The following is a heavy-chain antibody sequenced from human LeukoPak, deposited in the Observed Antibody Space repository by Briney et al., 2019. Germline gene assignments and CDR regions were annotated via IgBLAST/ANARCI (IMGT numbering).Heavy chain of an antibody. V-gene: IGHV1-8*03. CDR3: ARTRYSSSWYYRPYYYYYMDV. CDR2: MNPNSGNT. D-gene: IGHD6-13*01. Sequence: GASVKVSCKASGYTFTSYDINWVRQATGRGLEWMGWMNPNSGNTGYAQKFQGRVTITRNTSISTAYMELSSLRSEDTAAYYCARTRYSSSWYYRPYYYYYMDVWGKGTTVTVSS. CDR1: GYTFTSYD. J-gene: IGHJ6*03.